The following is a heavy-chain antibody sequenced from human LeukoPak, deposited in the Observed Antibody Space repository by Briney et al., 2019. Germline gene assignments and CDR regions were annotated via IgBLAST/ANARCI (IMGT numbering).Heavy chain of an antibody. D-gene: IGHD3-22*01. CDR1: GFTFSGSA. J-gene: IGHJ4*02. Sequence: GGSLRLSCAASGFTFSGSAMDWVRQASGKGLEWVGCIRSKANSYATAYAASVKGRFTISRDDSKNTAYLQMNRLKTEDTAVYYCTRQLTDYNDSSGYYPELDYWGQGTLVTVSS. CDR2: IRSKANSYAT. V-gene: IGHV3-73*01. CDR3: TRQLTDYNDSSGYYPELDY.